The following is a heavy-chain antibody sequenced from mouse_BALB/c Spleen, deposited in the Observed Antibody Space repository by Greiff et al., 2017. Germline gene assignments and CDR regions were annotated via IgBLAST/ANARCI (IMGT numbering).Heavy chain of an antibody. J-gene: IGHJ4*01. CDR3: ARHETPKYYGSRAMDY. CDR2: ISSGGSYT. D-gene: IGHD1-1*01. V-gene: IGHV5-6*01. CDR1: GFTFSSYG. Sequence: EVQGVESGGDLVKPGGSLKLSCAASGFTFSSYGMSWVRQTPDKRLEWVATISSGGSYTYYPDSVKGRFTISRDNAKNTLYLQMSSLKSEDTAMYYCARHETPKYYGSRAMDYWGQGTSVTVSS.